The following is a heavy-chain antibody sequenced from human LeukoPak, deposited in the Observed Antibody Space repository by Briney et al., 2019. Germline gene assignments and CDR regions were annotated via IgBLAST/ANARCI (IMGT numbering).Heavy chain of an antibody. CDR2: VYQTGGT. CDR3: ARVPFDTDSYYYYFGMDV. D-gene: IGHD2-21*02. CDR1: GFTFRSYAM. V-gene: IGHV4-4*02. J-gene: IGHJ6*02. Sequence: PGGSLRLSCAASGFTFRSYAMSWVRQPPGKGLEWIGEVYQTGGTNYNPSLKSRVTILVDTSKNQFSLKLTSVTAADTAVYYCARVPFDTDSYYYYFGMDVWGQGTTVTVSS.